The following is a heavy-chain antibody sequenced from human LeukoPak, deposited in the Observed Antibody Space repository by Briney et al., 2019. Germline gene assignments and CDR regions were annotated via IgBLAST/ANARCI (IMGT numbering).Heavy chain of an antibody. V-gene: IGHV3-30*02. CDR3: ARDASPGYNSAWFDAFDI. D-gene: IGHD6-19*01. CDR2: IRYDGSNK. Sequence: GGSLRLSCAASGFTFSSYGMHWVRQAPGKGLEWVAFIRYDGSNKYYADSVKGRFTISRDNSKNTLYLQMNSLRAEDTAVYYCARDASPGYNSAWFDAFDIWGQGTMVTVSS. J-gene: IGHJ3*02. CDR1: GFTFSSYG.